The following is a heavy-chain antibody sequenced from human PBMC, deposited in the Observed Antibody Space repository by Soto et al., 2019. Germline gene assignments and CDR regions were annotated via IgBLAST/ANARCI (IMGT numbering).Heavy chain of an antibody. CDR2: IYYSGST. D-gene: IGHD6-13*01. V-gene: IGHV4-31*03. Sequence: TLSLAYTVSGGSVSSGGYYWSWIRQHPGKGLEWIGYIYYSGSTYYNPSLKSRVTISVDTSKNQFSLKLSPVTAADTDVYYCARGAAAASGYFDYWGQGTLGTVSS. J-gene: IGHJ4*02. CDR3: ARGAAAASGYFDY. CDR1: GGSVSSGGYY.